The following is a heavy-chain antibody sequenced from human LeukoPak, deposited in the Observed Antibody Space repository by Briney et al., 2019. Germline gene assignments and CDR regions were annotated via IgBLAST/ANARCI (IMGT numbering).Heavy chain of an antibody. D-gene: IGHD3-10*01. V-gene: IGHV4-30-4*08. CDR1: GGSISSGDYY. Sequence: SETLSLTCTVSGGSISSGDYYWSWIRQPPGKGLEWIGYIYYSGSTYYNPSLKSRVTISVDTSKNQFSLKLSSVTAADTAVYYCARVADVLLWFGESSFAFDIWGQGTMVTVSS. CDR3: ARVADVLLWFGESSFAFDI. CDR2: IYYSGST. J-gene: IGHJ3*02.